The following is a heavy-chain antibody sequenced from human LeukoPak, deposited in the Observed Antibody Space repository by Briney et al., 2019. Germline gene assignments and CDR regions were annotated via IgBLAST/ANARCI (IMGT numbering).Heavy chain of an antibody. CDR2: INPDSGFT. Sequence: ASVKVSCKAAGYKFTDDYMHWVRQAPGQGLEFMGWINPDSGFTNYAKQFKGRVTMTRDTSISTAYLEVRSLTSDDTAVYYCAPTAEAYTSWWKVWGQGTLVTVSS. J-gene: IGHJ4*02. D-gene: IGHD3-16*01. V-gene: IGHV1-2*02. CDR3: APTAEAYTSWWKV. CDR1: GYKFTDDY.